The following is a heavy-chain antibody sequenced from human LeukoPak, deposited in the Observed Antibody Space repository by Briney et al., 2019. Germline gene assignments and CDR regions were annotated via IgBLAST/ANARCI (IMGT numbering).Heavy chain of an antibody. V-gene: IGHV4-61*02. CDR3: ARSPGQSLRSAWFDP. CDR2: IYTSGST. D-gene: IGHD4-17*01. Sequence: PSQTLSLTCTVSGGSISSGNYYWSWIRQPAGKGLEWIGRIYTSGSTNYNPSLKSRVTISVDTSKNQFSLKLSSVTAADTAVYYCARSPGQSLRSAWFDPWGQGTLVTVSS. CDR1: GGSISSGNYY. J-gene: IGHJ5*02.